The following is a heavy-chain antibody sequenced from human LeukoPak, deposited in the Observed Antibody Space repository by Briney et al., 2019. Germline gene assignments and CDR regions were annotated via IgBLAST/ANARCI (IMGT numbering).Heavy chain of an antibody. CDR3: AKGNLIMVRGAFDY. CDR2: ISASGASP. J-gene: IGHJ4*02. D-gene: IGHD3-10*01. Sequence: YPGGSLRLSCAASGLTFSDYAMIWVRQAPGKGLEWVAGISASGASPYYADSVKGRFTISRDNSKNTLYLQMNSLRAEDTAVYYCAKGNLIMVRGAFDYWGQGTLVTVSS. CDR1: GLTFSDYA. V-gene: IGHV3-23*01.